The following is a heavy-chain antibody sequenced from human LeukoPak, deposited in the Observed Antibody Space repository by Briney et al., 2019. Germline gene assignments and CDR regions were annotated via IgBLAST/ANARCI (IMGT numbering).Heavy chain of an antibody. V-gene: IGHV3-48*04. J-gene: IGHJ4*02. CDR1: GFSFSTYS. CDR2: IVGSSSNI. CDR3: ATDSPETAAFDY. D-gene: IGHD1-1*01. Sequence: GGSLRLSCTASGFSFSTYSMNWVRQAPGKGLEWVSYIVGSSSNIYYADSVKGRFTISRDNAKNSLYLQMDSLRAEDTAVYYCATDSPETAAFDYWGQGTLVTVPS.